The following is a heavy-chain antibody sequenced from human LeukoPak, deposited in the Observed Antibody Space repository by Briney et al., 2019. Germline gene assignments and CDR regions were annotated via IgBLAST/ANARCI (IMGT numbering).Heavy chain of an antibody. Sequence: SGGSLRLSRAASGFTFSSYGMSWVRQAPGKGLEWVSAISGSGGSTYYADSVKGRFTISRDNSKNTLYLQMNSLRAEDTAVYYCAKVGEQWLVPSFFDYWGQGTLVTVSS. V-gene: IGHV3-23*01. J-gene: IGHJ4*02. D-gene: IGHD6-19*01. CDR1: GFTFSSYG. CDR2: ISGSGGST. CDR3: AKVGEQWLVPSFFDY.